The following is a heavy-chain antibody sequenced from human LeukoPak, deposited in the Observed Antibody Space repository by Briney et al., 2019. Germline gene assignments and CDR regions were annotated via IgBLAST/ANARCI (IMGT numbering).Heavy chain of an antibody. CDR2: IYYSGST. Sequence: PSETLSLTCAVYGGSFSGYYWSWIRQPPGKGLEWIGYIYYSGSTNYNPSLKSRVTISVVTSKKQCSLTLSSVTAADTAVYYCARDGLYYDSSGLLLWGQGTLLTVPS. J-gene: IGHJ4*02. D-gene: IGHD3-22*01. CDR1: GGSFSGYY. V-gene: IGHV4-59*01. CDR3: ARDGLYYDSSGLLL.